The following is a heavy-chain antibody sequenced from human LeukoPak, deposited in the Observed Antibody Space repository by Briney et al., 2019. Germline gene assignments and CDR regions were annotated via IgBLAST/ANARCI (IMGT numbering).Heavy chain of an antibody. J-gene: IGHJ4*02. CDR2: IIPIFGTA. V-gene: IGHV1-69*13. D-gene: IGHD3-10*01. CDR3: ARYYYSSPHQFDY. CDR1: GGTFSSYA. Sequence: ASVNVSCTASGGTFSSYAISWVRQAPGQGLEWMGGIIPIFGTANYAQKFQGRVTITEDESTSTAYMELSSLRSEDTAVSYCARYYYSSPHQFDYGGQGTLVTVSS.